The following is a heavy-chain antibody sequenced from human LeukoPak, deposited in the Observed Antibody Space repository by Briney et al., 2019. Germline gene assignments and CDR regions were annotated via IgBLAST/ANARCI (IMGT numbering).Heavy chain of an antibody. Sequence: SETLSLTCTVSGGSISSYYWSWIRQPPGKGLDWIGYIYYSGSTNYNPSLKSRVTISVDTSKNQFSLKLSSVTAADTAVYYCARTRLETDEFYFDYWGQGTLVTVSS. CDR2: IYYSGST. J-gene: IGHJ4*02. CDR1: GGSISSYY. D-gene: IGHD3-10*01. V-gene: IGHV4-59*01. CDR3: ARTRLETDEFYFDY.